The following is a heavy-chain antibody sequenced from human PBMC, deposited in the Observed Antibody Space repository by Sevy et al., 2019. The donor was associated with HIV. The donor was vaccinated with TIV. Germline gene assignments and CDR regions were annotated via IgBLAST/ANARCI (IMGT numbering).Heavy chain of an antibody. CDR2: ISSGSSYI. CDR1: GFSFDTYS. J-gene: IGHJ3*01. CDR3: ARDDYDTTPCAFDV. V-gene: IGHV3-21*06. Sequence: GGSLRLSCIASGFSFDTYSMNWVRQTPGQGPEWVSSISSGSSYIYYADSVKGRFTISRDNAKNSLSLEMNSLRVEDMAIYYCARDDYDTTPCAFDVWGQGTMVTVSS. D-gene: IGHD3-22*01.